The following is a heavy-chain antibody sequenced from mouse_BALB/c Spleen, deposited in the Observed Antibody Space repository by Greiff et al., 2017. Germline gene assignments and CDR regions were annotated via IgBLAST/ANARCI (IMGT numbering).Heavy chain of an antibody. J-gene: IGHJ4*01. D-gene: IGHD1-1*01. CDR2: ISYSGST. CDR1: GYSITSDYA. V-gene: IGHV3-2*02. Sequence: EVQRVESGPGLVKPSQSLSLTCTVTGYSITSDYAWNWIRQFPGNKLEWMGYISYSGSTSYNPSLKSRISITRDTSKNQFFLQLNSVTTEDTATYYCAKFIYYYGSSYPGDYWGQGTSVTVSS. CDR3: AKFIYYYGSSYPGDY.